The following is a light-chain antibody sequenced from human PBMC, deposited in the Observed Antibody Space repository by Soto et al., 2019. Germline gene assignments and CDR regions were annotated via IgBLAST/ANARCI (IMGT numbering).Light chain of an antibody. Sequence: AIQLTQSPSSLSASVGDRVTITCRASEDIRGALAWYEQKPGKAPKFLIFDVSTLQSGVPSRFSGSGSWTDFTLTISSLQPEDFGTYYCEQFNTYPITFCQGTRLENK. CDR2: DVS. CDR1: EDIRGA. J-gene: IGKJ5*01. CDR3: EQFNTYPIT. V-gene: IGKV1-13*02.